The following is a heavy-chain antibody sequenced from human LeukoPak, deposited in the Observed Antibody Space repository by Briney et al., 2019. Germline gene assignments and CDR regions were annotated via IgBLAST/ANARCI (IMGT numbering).Heavy chain of an antibody. CDR2: IYYSGST. Sequence: SQTLSLTCTVSGGSISSGGYYWRWLRQHPGKGLEWIGYIYYSGSTYYNPSLKSRVTISVDTSKNQFSLKLSSVTAADTAVYYCARRHVAGWFDPWGQGTLVTVSS. CDR3: ARRHVAGWFDP. J-gene: IGHJ5*02. V-gene: IGHV4-31*03. D-gene: IGHD2-15*01. CDR1: GGSISSGGYY.